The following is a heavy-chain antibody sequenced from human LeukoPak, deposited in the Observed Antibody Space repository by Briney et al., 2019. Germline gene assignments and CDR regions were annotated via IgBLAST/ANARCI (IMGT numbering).Heavy chain of an antibody. CDR2: ISSSSSNI. CDR1: GFTFSSYS. D-gene: IGHD3-10*01. J-gene: IGHJ4*02. CDR3: ARDLYGSGRYQRDY. V-gene: IGHV3-21*01. Sequence: GSLTLSCAASGFTFSSYSMNWVRQAPGKGLEWVSSISSSSSNIYYADSVKGRFTISRDNAKNSLFLQMNSLRAEDTAVYYCARDLYGSGRYQRDYWGQGTLVTVSS.